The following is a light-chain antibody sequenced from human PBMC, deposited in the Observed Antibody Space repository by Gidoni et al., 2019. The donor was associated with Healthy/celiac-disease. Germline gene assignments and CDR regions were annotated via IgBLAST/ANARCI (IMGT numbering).Light chain of an antibody. CDR2: QDS. V-gene: IGLV3-1*01. J-gene: IGLJ2*01. CDR1: KLGDKY. Sequence: YELTQPPSLSLSPGQTASIPCSGDKLGDKYACWYQQKPGQSPVLVIYQDSKRPSGIPERFSGSNSGNTATLTISGTQAMDEADYYCQAWDSSIVVFGGGTKLTVL. CDR3: QAWDSSIVV.